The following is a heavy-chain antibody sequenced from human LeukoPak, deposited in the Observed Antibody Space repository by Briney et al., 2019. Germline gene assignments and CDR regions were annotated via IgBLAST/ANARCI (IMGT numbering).Heavy chain of an antibody. CDR1: GFTFSSYA. CDR2: ISGSGGST. D-gene: IGHD6-13*01. J-gene: IGHJ4*02. Sequence: PGGSLRLSCAASGFTFSSYAMSWVRQAPGKGLEWVSAISGSGGSTYYADSVTGRFTISRDNSKNRLYLQMNSLRAEDTAVYYCAKGQYSSSWYGHDYWGQGTLVTVSS. CDR3: AKGQYSSSWYGHDY. V-gene: IGHV3-23*01.